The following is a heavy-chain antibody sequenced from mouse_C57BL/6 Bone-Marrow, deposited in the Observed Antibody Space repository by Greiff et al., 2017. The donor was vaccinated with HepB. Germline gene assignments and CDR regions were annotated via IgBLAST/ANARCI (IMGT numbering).Heavy chain of an antibody. Sequence: QVQLQQPGAELVKPGASVKLSCKASGYTFTSYWMHWVKQRPGQGLEWIGMIHPNSGSTNYNEKFKSKATLTVDKSSSTAYMQLSSLTSEDSAVYYCARSGEDPYAMDYWGQGTSVTVSS. CDR1: GYTFTSYW. V-gene: IGHV1-64*01. J-gene: IGHJ4*01. CDR2: IHPNSGST. CDR3: ARSGEDPYAMDY. D-gene: IGHD3-1*01.